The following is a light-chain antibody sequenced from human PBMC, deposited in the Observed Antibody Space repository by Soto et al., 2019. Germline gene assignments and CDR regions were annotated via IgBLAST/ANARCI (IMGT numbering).Light chain of an antibody. CDR3: QQYEASPWT. CDR1: QRVISDY. Sequence: ENVLTQSPGTLSLSPGEGASLSCRARQRVISDYVGWYQQKEGQAPRLIIYATSLRAAGIPDRFSGSGSETDFTLTISRVEPADSAIYYCQQYEASPWTFGQGTKLEIK. J-gene: IGKJ1*01. V-gene: IGKV3-20*01. CDR2: ATS.